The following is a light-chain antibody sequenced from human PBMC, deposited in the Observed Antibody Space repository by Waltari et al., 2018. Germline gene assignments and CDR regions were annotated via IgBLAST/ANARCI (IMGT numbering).Light chain of an antibody. Sequence: QSVLTQPPSASGTPGQRAPISCSGSSPNLGSNTVTWYQQPPGTAPKLLIYSNNQRPSGVPDRFSGSKSGTSASLAISGLQSEDEADYYCAAWDDSLNVVFGGGTKLTVL. CDR2: SNN. CDR3: AAWDDSLNVV. J-gene: IGLJ2*01. CDR1: SPNLGSNT. V-gene: IGLV1-44*01.